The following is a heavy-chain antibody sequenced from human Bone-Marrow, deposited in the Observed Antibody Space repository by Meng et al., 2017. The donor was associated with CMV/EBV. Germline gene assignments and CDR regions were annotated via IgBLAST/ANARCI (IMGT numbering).Heavy chain of an antibody. V-gene: IGHV1-2*02. CDR2: INPNSGGT. D-gene: IGHD3-10*01. CDR1: GYTFTGYY. J-gene: IGHJ5*02. CDR3: ARDWFGELYWFDP. Sequence: ASVKVSCKASGYTFTGYYMHWVRQAPGQGLEWMGWINPNSGGTNYAQKFQGRVTMTRDTYISTAYMELSRLRSDDTAVYYCARDWFGELYWFDPWGQGTLVTASS.